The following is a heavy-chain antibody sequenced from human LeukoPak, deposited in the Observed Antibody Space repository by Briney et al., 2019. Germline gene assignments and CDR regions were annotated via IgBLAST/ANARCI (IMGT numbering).Heavy chain of an antibody. CDR1: GGSIRSSYYY. J-gene: IGHJ5*02. CDR3: ARDNDLTFWSGYYTGSWFDP. V-gene: IGHV4-39*07. Sequence: SETLSLTCTVSGGSIRSSYYYWGWIRQPPGKGLEWIGSIYDSGSTYYNPSLKSRVTISVDTSKNQFSLKLSSVTAADTAVYYCARDNDLTFWSGYYTGSWFDPWGQGTLVTVSS. D-gene: IGHD3-3*01. CDR2: IYDSGST.